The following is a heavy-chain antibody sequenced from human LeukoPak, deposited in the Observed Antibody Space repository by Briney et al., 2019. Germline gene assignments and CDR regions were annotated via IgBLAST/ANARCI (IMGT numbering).Heavy chain of an antibody. Sequence: QTLSLPCAISGGSVSSNSAAWNCLRPSPSRVLEWLGRTYYGSKWYNDYAVSVKSRITINPGTSKNQFSLQLNSVTPEDTAVYYCARDHSGIFQHWGQGTLVTVSS. CDR3: ARDHSGIFQH. V-gene: IGHV6-1*01. D-gene: IGHD1-26*01. J-gene: IGHJ1*01. CDR2: TYYGSKWYN. CDR1: GGSVSSNSAA.